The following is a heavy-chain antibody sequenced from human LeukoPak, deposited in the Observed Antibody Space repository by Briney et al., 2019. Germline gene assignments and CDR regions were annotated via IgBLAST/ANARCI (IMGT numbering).Heavy chain of an antibody. V-gene: IGHV3-23*01. D-gene: IGHD6-13*01. CDR3: ASLYTKSIVAAENY. CDR1: TFSVSTNY. CDR2: IRGSGANT. Sequence: PGGSLRLSCAASTFSVSTNYMSWVRQAPGKGLEWVSAIRGSGANTYYADSVKGRFTISRDNSKNTMYLQMNSLRAEDTAVYYCASLYTKSIVAAENYWGQGTLVTVSS. J-gene: IGHJ4*02.